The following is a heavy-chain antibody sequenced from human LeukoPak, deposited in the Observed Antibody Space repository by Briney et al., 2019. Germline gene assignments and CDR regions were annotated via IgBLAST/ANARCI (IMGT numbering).Heavy chain of an antibody. CDR1: GFTFSNYA. CDR3: ARDRHVPGLYYYYMDV. CDR2: ISGSGGST. Sequence: GGSLRLSCAASGFTFSNYAMSWVRQAPGKGLEWVSGISGSGGSTYYADSVKGRFTISRDNSKNTVHLQMNSLRAEDTAVYYCARDRHVPGLYYYYMDVWGKGTTVTVSS. D-gene: IGHD6-6*01. J-gene: IGHJ6*03. V-gene: IGHV3-23*01.